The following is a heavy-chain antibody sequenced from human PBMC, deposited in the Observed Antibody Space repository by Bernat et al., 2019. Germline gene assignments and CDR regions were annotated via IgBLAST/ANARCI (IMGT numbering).Heavy chain of an antibody. J-gene: IGHJ6*03. D-gene: IGHD2-15*01. V-gene: IGHV3-30-3*01. CDR1: GFTFSSYA. Sequence: QVQLVESGGGVVQPGRSLRLSCAASGFTFSSYAMHWVRQAPGKGLEWVAVISYDGSNKYYADSVKGRFTISRDNSKNTPYLQMNSLRAEDTAVYYCARDGGYCSGGSCYWPYYYYYYMDVWGKGTTVTVSS. CDR3: ARDGGYCSGGSCYWPYYYYYYMDV. CDR2: ISYDGSNK.